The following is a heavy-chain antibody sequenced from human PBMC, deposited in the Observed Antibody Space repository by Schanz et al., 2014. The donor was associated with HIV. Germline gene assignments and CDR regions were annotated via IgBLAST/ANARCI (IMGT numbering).Heavy chain of an antibody. V-gene: IGHV3-30*19. D-gene: IGHD6-19*01. CDR2: IADDGRNE. CDR1: GFTFRNFG. J-gene: IGHJ4*02. Sequence: QEQLVESGGGVVQPGKSLRLSCAASGFTFRNFGMHWVRQAPGKGLEWVAIIADDGRNEYYADSVKGRFNISRDNSKNTLYLQMNSLRAEDTAVYYCAKGLRQWLVLGGSDYWGQGTLVTVSS. CDR3: AKGLRQWLVLGGSDY.